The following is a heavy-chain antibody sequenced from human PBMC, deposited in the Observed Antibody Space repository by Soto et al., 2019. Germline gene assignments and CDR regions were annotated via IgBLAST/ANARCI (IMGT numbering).Heavy chain of an antibody. Sequence: TLSLTCTVSGGSLSSYYWSWIRQPPGKGLEWIGYIYYSGSTNYNPSLKSRVTISVDTSKNQFSLKLSSVTAADTAVYYCARYRTVVVVAATNNWFDPWGQGTLVTVSS. D-gene: IGHD2-15*01. V-gene: IGHV4-59*01. CDR1: GGSLSSYY. J-gene: IGHJ5*02. CDR3: ARYRTVVVVAATNNWFDP. CDR2: IYYSGST.